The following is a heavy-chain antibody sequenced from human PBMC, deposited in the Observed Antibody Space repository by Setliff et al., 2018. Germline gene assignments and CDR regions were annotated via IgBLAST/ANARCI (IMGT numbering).Heavy chain of an antibody. CDR3: AREQWLDPPGYYYMDV. D-gene: IGHD6-19*01. CDR2: IYIGGSA. V-gene: IGHV4-4*07. Sequence: SETLSLTCTASGGSISSYYWSWIRQPAGKGLEWIGHIYIGGSANYNPSLKSRVSISVDTSKNQFSLKLSSVTAADMAVYYCAREQWLDPPGYYYMDVWAKGTTVTVSS. J-gene: IGHJ6*03. CDR1: GGSISSYY.